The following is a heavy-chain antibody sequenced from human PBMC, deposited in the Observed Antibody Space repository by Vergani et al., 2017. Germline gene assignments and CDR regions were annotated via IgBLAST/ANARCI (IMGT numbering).Heavy chain of an antibody. V-gene: IGHV4-59*01. Sequence: QVQLQESGPGLVKPSETLSLTCTVSGGSISSYYWSWIRQPPGKGLEWIGYIYYSGSTNYNPSLKSRVTISVDTSKNQFSLKLSSVTAAYTAVYYCARAPRWGYNWFDPWGQGTLVTVSS. D-gene: IGHD3-16*01. CDR2: IYYSGST. CDR3: ARAPRWGYNWFDP. J-gene: IGHJ5*02. CDR1: GGSISSYY.